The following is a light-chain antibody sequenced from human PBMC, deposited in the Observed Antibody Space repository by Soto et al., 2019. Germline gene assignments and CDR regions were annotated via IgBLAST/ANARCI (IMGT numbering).Light chain of an antibody. CDR2: EVS. J-gene: IGLJ1*01. CDR3: SSYTSNVTYV. V-gene: IGLV2-14*01. CDR1: SSDVGGYNY. Sequence: SVLTQPASVSGSPGQSITISCTGTSSDVGGYNYVSWYQQHPVKAPKLMIYEVSNRPSGVSNRFSGSKSGNTASLTISGLQAEDEADYSCSSYTSNVTYVFGTGTKVTV.